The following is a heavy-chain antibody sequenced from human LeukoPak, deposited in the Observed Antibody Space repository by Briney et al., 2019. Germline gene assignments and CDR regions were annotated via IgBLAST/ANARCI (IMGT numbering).Heavy chain of an antibody. CDR1: GHSCSSDSF. V-gene: IGHV4-38-2*01. CDR3: ARASRPSNSWFDP. D-gene: IGHD6-6*01. Sequence: PSETLSLTCGVAGHSCSSDSFWGWIRQPPGQGLEWIGSIHERGSTFYNPSLKSRVTISIDTSKNQFSLTVNSVTAADTSVYYCARASRPSNSWFDPWGQGTVVTVSS. CDR2: IHERGST. J-gene: IGHJ5*02.